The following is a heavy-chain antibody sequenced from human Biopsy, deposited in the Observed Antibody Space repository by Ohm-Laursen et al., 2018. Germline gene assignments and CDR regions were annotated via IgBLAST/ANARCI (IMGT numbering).Heavy chain of an antibody. D-gene: IGHD5-24*01. J-gene: IGHJ2*01. CDR2: IYYSVMT. CDR3: ASAGYNPDWNFDL. Sequence: GTLSLTCTVSGDSVTKYYWSWIRQPPGKGLEWIGHIYYSVMTNYNPSLKSRVTMSVNTSKKQFSLRLSSVTAADTAVYYCASAGYNPDWNFDLWGRGTRVTVSS. CDR1: GDSVTKYY. V-gene: IGHV4-59*02.